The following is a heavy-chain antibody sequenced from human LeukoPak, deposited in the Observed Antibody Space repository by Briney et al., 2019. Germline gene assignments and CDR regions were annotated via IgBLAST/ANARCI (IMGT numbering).Heavy chain of an antibody. CDR3: ARGGGYCGGDCYGIDY. CDR1: GFTFSSYV. D-gene: IGHD2-21*01. Sequence: GGSLRLSCAASGFTFSSYVMKWVRQAPGKGLEWVSAISSSSSYIYYADSVKGRFTISRDNAKNSLFLQMNSLRAEDTAVYYCARGGGYCGGDCYGIDYWGQGILVTVSS. J-gene: IGHJ4*02. CDR2: ISSSSSYI. V-gene: IGHV3-21*06.